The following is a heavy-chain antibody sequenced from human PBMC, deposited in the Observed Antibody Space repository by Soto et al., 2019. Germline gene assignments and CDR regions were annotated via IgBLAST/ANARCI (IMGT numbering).Heavy chain of an antibody. CDR2: ISWNSGSI. Sequence: PGGSLRLSCAASGFTFDDYAVHWVRQPPGKGLEWVSGISWNSGSIGYADSVKGRFTISRDNAKNSLYLQMNSLRAEDTALYYCAKDINHDFWSGGNWFDPWGQGTLVTVSS. CDR3: AKDINHDFWSGGNWFDP. V-gene: IGHV3-9*01. J-gene: IGHJ5*02. CDR1: GFTFDDYA. D-gene: IGHD3-3*01.